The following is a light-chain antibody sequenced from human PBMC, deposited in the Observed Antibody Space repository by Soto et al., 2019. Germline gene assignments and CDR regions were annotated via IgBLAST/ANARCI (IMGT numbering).Light chain of an antibody. CDR3: QQCSWHPFTVI. CDR1: QSVSSN. CDR2: DPS. Sequence: EIVMTQSPATLSVSPGERATLSCRASQSVSSNLAWYQQKPGQAPRLLIYDPSTRATGIPARFSGSGSRTEYTLTISSVQSDDSAVYSCQQCSWHPFTVIFGGGTKVEIK. V-gene: IGKV3-15*01. J-gene: IGKJ4*01.